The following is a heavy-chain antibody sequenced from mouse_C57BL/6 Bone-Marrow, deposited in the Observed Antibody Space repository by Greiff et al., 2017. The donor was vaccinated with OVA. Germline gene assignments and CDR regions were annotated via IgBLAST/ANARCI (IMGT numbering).Heavy chain of an antibody. J-gene: IGHJ1*03. CDR3: TREYFDV. CDR1: GFTFSSYA. V-gene: IGHV5-9-1*02. CDR2: IRSGGDYL. Sequence: EVKLMESGEGLVKPGGSLKLSCAASGFTFSSYAMSWVRQTPEKRLEWVAYIRSGGDYLYYADTVKGRFTISRDNARNTLYLQMSSLKSEDTAMYYCTREYFDVWGTGTTVTVSS.